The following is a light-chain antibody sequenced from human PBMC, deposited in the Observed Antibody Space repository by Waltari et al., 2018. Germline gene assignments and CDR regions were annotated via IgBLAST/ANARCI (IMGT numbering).Light chain of an antibody. CDR1: QDIRSD. CDR2: AAS. Sequence: AIQMTQSPSSLSASVGDRVTMTCRASQDIRSDLGWYQQKPGKAPKLLIYAASTLQSGVPSRFSGSGSGTDFTLTISSLQTEDFATYYCLQDYNYPYTFGQGTKLEIK. CDR3: LQDYNYPYT. V-gene: IGKV1-6*01. J-gene: IGKJ2*01.